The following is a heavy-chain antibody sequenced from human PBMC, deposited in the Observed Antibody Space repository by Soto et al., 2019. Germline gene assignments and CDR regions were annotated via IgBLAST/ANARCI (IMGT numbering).Heavy chain of an antibody. V-gene: IGHV3-66*01. D-gene: IGHD3-16*01. CDR2: IFYSGAT. J-gene: IGHJ4*02. Sequence: PGGSLRLSCAASRFTASTNYMTWVRQAPGKGLEWVAVIFYSGATYYTGSVQGRFTISRDRSKNTLYLQMNSLRAEDTAVYYCARGPWMITFPGGIGSWGEGRLVSVPS. CDR1: RFTASTNY. CDR3: ARGPWMITFPGGIGS.